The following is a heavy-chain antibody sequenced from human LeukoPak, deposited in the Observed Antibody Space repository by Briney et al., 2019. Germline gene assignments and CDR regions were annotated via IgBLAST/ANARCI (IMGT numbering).Heavy chain of an antibody. CDR2: IYTSGST. CDR1: AGLISSYY. D-gene: IGHD1-7*01. V-gene: IGHV4-4*07. Sequence: SETLSLTCTVSAGLISSYYWSWIRQPAGKGLEWIGRIYTSGSTNYNPSLKSRVTMSLDKSKNQFSLKLNSVTAADTAVYYCARDITGTPADFDYWGQGTRVTVSS. CDR3: ARDITGTPADFDY. J-gene: IGHJ4*02.